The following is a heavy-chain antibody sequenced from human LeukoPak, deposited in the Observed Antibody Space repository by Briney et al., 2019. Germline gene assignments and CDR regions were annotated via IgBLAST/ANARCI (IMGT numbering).Heavy chain of an antibody. Sequence: ASVKVSCKASGGTFSNYAISWVRQAPGQGPEWMGGIIPLSGTANYAQKFRDRVTITTDESTTIVYMDLSSLRSEDTVVYYCARGVYDYVWGTYRPRTFDIWGQGTMVTVSS. CDR3: ARGVYDYVWGTYRPRTFDI. V-gene: IGHV1-69*05. D-gene: IGHD3-16*02. CDR2: IIPLSGTA. CDR1: GGTFSNYA. J-gene: IGHJ3*02.